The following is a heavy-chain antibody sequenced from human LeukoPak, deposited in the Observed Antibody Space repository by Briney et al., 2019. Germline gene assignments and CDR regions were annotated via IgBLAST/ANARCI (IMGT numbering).Heavy chain of an antibody. CDR2: INPNSGGT. CDR1: GYTFTGYY. CDR3: ARVIGGNGGWFDP. V-gene: IGHV1-2*06. D-gene: IGHD4-23*01. Sequence: ASVKVSCKASGYTFTGYYMHWVRQAPGQGLEWMGRINPNSGGTNYAQKFQGRVTMTRDTSISTAYMELSRLRSDDTAVYYCARVIGGNGGWFDPWGQGTLVTVSS. J-gene: IGHJ5*02.